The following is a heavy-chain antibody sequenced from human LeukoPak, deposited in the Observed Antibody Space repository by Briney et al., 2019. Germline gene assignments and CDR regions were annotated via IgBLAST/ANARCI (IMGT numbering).Heavy chain of an antibody. V-gene: IGHV3-7*03. CDR1: GFTFSSYW. CDR2: IKQDGSEK. D-gene: IGHD3-10*01. CDR3: ARDWRGPRRGFDY. Sequence: GGSLRLSCAASGFTFSSYWMSWVRQAPGKGLEWVANIKQDGSEKYYVDSVKGRFTISRDNAKNSLYLQMNSLRAEDTAVYYCARDWRGPRRGFDYWGQGTLVTVSS. J-gene: IGHJ4*02.